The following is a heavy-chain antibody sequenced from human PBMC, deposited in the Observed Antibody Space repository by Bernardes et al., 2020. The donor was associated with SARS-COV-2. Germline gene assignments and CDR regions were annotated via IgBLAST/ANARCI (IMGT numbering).Heavy chain of an antibody. CDR1: GFSLSNYA. V-gene: IGHV3-23*01. CDR2: VGIGGDT. CDR3: AKRMSDGDGDCRNNNCAMDY. D-gene: IGHD2-2*03. J-gene: IGHJ4*02. Sequence: GGSLRLSCAASGFSLSNYAMRWVRQAPGKGLEWVSAVGIGGDTHYTDSVKGRFTISRDNPKNTVYLQMNSLRAEDTAVYYCAKRMSDGDGDCRNNNCAMDYWGQGTLVTVSS.